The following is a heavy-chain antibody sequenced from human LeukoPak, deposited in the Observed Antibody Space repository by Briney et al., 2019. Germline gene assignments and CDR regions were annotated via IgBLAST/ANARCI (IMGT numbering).Heavy chain of an antibody. Sequence: GGSLRLSCAASGVTFSGSAMHWVRQASGKGPEWVGRIRSKANSYATAYAASVKGRFTISRDDSKNTAYLQMNSLKTEDTAVYYCTSLTYYYDSSGYLWGQGTPVTVSS. CDR2: IRSKANSYAT. CDR1: GVTFSGSA. J-gene: IGHJ4*02. V-gene: IGHV3-73*01. D-gene: IGHD3-22*01. CDR3: TSLTYYYDSSGYL.